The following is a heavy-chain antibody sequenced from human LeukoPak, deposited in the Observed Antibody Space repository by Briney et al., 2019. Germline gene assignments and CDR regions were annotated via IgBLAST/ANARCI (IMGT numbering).Heavy chain of an antibody. CDR3: ARDLGSSGWDNWFDP. D-gene: IGHD6-19*01. V-gene: IGHV1-2*02. J-gene: IGHJ5*02. Sequence: ASVKVSCKASGYTFTGYYMHWVRQAPGQGLEWMGWINPNSGGTNYAQKFQGRVTMTRDTSISTAYMELSRLRSDDTAVYYCARDLGSSGWDNWFDPWGEGTLVTVSS. CDR1: GYTFTGYY. CDR2: INPNSGGT.